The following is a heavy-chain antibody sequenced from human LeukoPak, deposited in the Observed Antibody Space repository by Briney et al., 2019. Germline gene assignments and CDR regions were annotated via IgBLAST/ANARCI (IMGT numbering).Heavy chain of an antibody. V-gene: IGHV1-8*03. J-gene: IGHJ4*02. CDR2: MNPNSGNT. D-gene: IGHD3-16*01. CDR1: GYTFTSYD. CDR3: ARDGARKGEFDY. Sequence: ASVKVSCKASGYTFTSYDINWVRQATGQGLEGMGWMNPNSGNTGYAQKFQGRVTITRNTSISTAYMELSSLRSEDTAVYYCARDGARKGEFDYWGQGTLVTVSS.